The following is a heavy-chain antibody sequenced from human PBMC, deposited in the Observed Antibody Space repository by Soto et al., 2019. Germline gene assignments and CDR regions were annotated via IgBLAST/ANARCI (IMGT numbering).Heavy chain of an antibody. D-gene: IGHD5-18*01. J-gene: IGHJ4*02. CDR2: IYYSGST. CDR3: ARGRGYSYGIDY. V-gene: IGHV4-59*08. CDR1: GGSISSYY. Sequence: SETLSLTCTVSGGSISSYYWSWIRQPPGKGLEWIGYIYYSGSTNYNPSLKSRVTISVDTSKNQFSLKLNSVTAADTAVYYCARGRGYSYGIDYWGQGTPVTVSS.